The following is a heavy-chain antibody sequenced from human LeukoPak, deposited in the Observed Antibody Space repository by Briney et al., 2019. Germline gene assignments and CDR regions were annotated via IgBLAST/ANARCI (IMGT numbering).Heavy chain of an antibody. Sequence: GGSRRLSCTASGFMFSSNWMSWVRLAPGKGLEWVANIKEDGTETYYVDSVKGRFTISRDNAKNSLYLQMNSLRVEDTAVYYCAKEGRSLQTYWGQGTLVTVSS. CDR2: IKEDGTET. V-gene: IGHV3-7*03. CDR3: AKEGRSLQTY. J-gene: IGHJ4*02. CDR1: GFMFSSNW. D-gene: IGHD5-24*01.